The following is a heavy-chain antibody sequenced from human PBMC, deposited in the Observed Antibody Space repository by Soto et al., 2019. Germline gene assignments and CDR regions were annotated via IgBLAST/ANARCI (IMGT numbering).Heavy chain of an antibody. CDR3: ARGLSTEQVGS. D-gene: IGHD4-17*01. V-gene: IGHV4-30-4*01. J-gene: IGHJ4*02. CDR1: GGSISNDGYY. Sequence: QVQLQESGPGLVKPSQTLSLICTVSGGSISNDGYYWSWIRQTPGKGLERIGYIYYSGSTYYNPSLESRITISIDTSKSQFSLKLSSVTAADTAVYYCARGLSTEQVGSWGQGTLVTVSS. CDR2: IYYSGST.